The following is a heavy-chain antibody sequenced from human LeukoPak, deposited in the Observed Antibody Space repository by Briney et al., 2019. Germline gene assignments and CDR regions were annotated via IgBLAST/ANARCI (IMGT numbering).Heavy chain of an antibody. D-gene: IGHD3-10*01. J-gene: IGHJ3*02. CDR2: ISGSGGRT. V-gene: IGHV3-23*01. Sequence: GGSLRLSCGASGFTFSSYGMSWVRQAPGKGLEWVSSISGSGGRTYYADSVKGRFTISRDNSKNTLHLQMNSLRAEDTAVYYCARDFYGSGSYYKDDAFDIGGQGTMVTVSS. CDR1: GFTFSSYG. CDR3: ARDFYGSGSYYKDDAFDI.